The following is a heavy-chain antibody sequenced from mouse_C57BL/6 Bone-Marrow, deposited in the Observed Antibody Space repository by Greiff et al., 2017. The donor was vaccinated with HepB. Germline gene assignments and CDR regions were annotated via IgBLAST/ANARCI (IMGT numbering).Heavy chain of an antibody. CDR3: ARATVVATGAMDY. Sequence: QVQLKQPGTELVKPGASVKLSCKASGYTFTSYWMHWVKQRPGQGLEWIGNINPSNGGTNYNEKFKSKATLTVDKSSSTAYMQLSSLTSEDSAVYYCARATVVATGAMDYWGQGTSVTVSS. CDR2: INPSNGGT. J-gene: IGHJ4*01. CDR1: GYTFTSYW. V-gene: IGHV1-53*01. D-gene: IGHD1-1*01.